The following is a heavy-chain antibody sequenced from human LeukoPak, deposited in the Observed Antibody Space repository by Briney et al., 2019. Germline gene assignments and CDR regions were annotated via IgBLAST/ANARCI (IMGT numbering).Heavy chain of an antibody. Sequence: GGSLRLSCAASGFTFSSYAMSWVRQAPGKGLEWVSAISGSGGGTYSANSVKGRFTISRDNSRDTLYLQMNGLRAEDTALYFCAKTPDYYGSGSSSYIDCWGQGTLVSVSS. CDR2: ISGSGGGT. CDR3: AKTPDYYGSGSSSYIDC. D-gene: IGHD3-10*01. V-gene: IGHV3-23*01. CDR1: GFTFSSYA. J-gene: IGHJ4*02.